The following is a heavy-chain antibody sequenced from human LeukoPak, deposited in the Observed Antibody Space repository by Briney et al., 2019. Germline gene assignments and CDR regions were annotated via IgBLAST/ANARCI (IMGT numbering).Heavy chain of an antibody. J-gene: IGHJ4*02. V-gene: IGHV1-18*01. CDR2: ISAYNGNT. CDR3: ARTPVVTIFGVVIARYYFDY. D-gene: IGHD3-3*01. CDR1: GYTFTSYG. Sequence: RASVKVSCKASGYTFTSYGISWVRQAPGQGLEWMGWISAYNGNTNYAQKLQGRVTMTTHTSTSTAYMELRSLRADDTAVYYCARTPVVTIFGVVIARYYFDYWGQGTLVTVSS.